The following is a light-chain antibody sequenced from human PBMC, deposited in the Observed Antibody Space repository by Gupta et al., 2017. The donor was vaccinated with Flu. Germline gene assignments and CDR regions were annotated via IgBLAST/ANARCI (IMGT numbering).Light chain of an antibody. Sequence: DIHLTQSPSTLSASVGDRVTITCRTSQSISYWLAWYQQKPGKAPKLLIYQASTLESGVPSRFSGTGPGKEFTLTIISPQTDDFAIYYCRQDDSYLTFGPGTRVDMK. J-gene: IGKJ3*01. CDR1: QSISYW. CDR2: QAS. V-gene: IGKV1-5*03. CDR3: RQDDSYLT.